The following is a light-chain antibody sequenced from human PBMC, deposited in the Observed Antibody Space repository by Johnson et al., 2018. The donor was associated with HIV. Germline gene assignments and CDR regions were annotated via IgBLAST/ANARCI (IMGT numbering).Light chain of an antibody. Sequence: QSVLTQPPSVSAAPGQKVTISCSGSSSDMWNYAVSWYQQLPGTAPKLLIYENNKRPSGIPDRFSGSKSGTSTTLGITGLQTGDEADYYCGTWDGSLSAGVFGTGTTVTVL. CDR3: GTWDGSLSAGV. CDR1: SSDMWNYA. J-gene: IGLJ1*01. V-gene: IGLV1-51*02. CDR2: ENN.